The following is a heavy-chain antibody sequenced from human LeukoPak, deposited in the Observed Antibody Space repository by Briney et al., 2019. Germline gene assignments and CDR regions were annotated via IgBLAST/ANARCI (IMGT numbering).Heavy chain of an antibody. J-gene: IGHJ4*02. V-gene: IGHV3-30*02. Sequence: GGSLRLSCAASGLTFSTYGMHWVRQAPGKGLEWVAFIQNDGNDKYYADSVKGRFTISRDNSKNTLYLQMNSLRAEDTAVYYCTRDPILGAPDYFDYWGQGTLVTVSS. CDR2: IQNDGNDK. CDR3: TRDPILGAPDYFDY. CDR1: GLTFSTYG. D-gene: IGHD1-26*01.